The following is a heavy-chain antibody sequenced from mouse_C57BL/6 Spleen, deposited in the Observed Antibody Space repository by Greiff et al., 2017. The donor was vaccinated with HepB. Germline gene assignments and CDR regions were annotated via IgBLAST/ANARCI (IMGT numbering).Heavy chain of an antibody. CDR3: ARPGGYDEEYYAMDY. V-gene: IGHV1-81*01. Sequence: VQLQQSGAELARPGASVKLSCKASGYTFTSYGISWVKQRTGQGLEWIGEIYPRSGNTYYNEKFKGKATLTADKSSSTAYMELRSLTSEDSAVYFCARPGGYDEEYYAMDYWGQGTSVTVSS. CDR1: GYTFTSYG. D-gene: IGHD2-2*01. J-gene: IGHJ4*01. CDR2: IYPRSGNT.